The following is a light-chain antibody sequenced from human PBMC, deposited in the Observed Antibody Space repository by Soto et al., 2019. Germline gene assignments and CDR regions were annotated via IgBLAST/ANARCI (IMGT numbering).Light chain of an antibody. CDR2: YNT. J-gene: IGLJ2*01. CDR3: QSYDRSLSGSV. Sequence: QSVLTQPPSVSGAPGQRVTISCAGSSSNIGAGSDVHWYQQFPGTAPKLLIYYNTNRPSGVPDRISGSKSGTSASLAITGLQAGDEADYYCQSYDRSLSGSVFGGGTKLTVL. CDR1: SSNIGAGSD. V-gene: IGLV1-40*01.